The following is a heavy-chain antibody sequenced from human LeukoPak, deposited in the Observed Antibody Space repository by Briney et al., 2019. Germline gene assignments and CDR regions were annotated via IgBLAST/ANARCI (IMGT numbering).Heavy chain of an antibody. CDR3: ARAKSVVITATQQEFDY. CDR1: GFTFDDYG. J-gene: IGHJ4*02. Sequence: GGSLRLSCAASGFTFDDYGLSWVRQTPGKGLEWVSAINWNGDTRAYADSVKGRFTISRDNAKNSLYLQMKSLRAEDAALYYCARAKSVVITATQQEFDYRGQGTLVTVSS. V-gene: IGHV3-20*04. D-gene: IGHD3-22*01. CDR2: INWNGDTR.